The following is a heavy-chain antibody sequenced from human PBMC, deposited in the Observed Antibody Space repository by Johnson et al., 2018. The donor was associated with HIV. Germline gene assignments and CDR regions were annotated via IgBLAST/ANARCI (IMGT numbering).Heavy chain of an antibody. CDR3: AKDELGMGIGGAFDI. CDR1: GFTFSSYA. CDR2: ISYDGSNK. V-gene: IGHV3-30*04. Sequence: QVQLVESGGGVVQPGRSLRLSCAASGFTFSSYAMHWVRQAPGKGLEWVAVISYDGSNKYYADSVNGRFTISRDNSKNTLYLQMTSVSAEDTAVYYCAKDELGMGIGGAFDIWGQGTMVTVSS. J-gene: IGHJ3*02. D-gene: IGHD3-3*01.